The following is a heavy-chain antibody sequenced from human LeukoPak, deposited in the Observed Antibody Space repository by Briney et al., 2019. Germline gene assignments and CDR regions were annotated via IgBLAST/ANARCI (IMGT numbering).Heavy chain of an antibody. Sequence: SCKASGYTFTSYAMHWVRQAPGKGLEWVAVISYDGSNKYYADSVKGRFTISRDNSKNTLYLQMNSLRAEDTAVYYCARDGGVAVAVTFYFDYWGQGTLVTVSS. J-gene: IGHJ4*02. CDR3: ARDGGVAVAVTFYFDY. V-gene: IGHV3-30-3*01. CDR2: ISYDGSNK. D-gene: IGHD6-19*01. CDR1: GYTFTSYA.